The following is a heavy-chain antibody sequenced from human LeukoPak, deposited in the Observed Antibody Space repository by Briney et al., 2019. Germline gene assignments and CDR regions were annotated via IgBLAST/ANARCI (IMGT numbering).Heavy chain of an antibody. Sequence: ASVKVSCKASGYTFTGYYMHWVRQAPGQGLEWMGWINPNSGGTNYAQKFQGRVTMTRDTSISTAYMELSRLRSEDTAVYYCASSATPYYGSGSYGKKPHYYGMDVWGQGTTVTVSS. CDR2: INPNSGGT. CDR1: GYTFTGYY. V-gene: IGHV1-2*02. J-gene: IGHJ6*02. D-gene: IGHD3-10*01. CDR3: ASSATPYYGSGSYGKKPHYYGMDV.